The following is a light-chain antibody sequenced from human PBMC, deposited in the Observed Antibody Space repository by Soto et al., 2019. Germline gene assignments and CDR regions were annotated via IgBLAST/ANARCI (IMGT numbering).Light chain of an antibody. CDR2: EGN. CDR3: CSYTDGSSLV. Sequence: QSVLTQPASVSGSPGQSITISCTGTSSDVGGYDFVSWYQQHPGKVPKLIIFEGNKRPSRVSDRFSGSMSANMASLTISGLQAEDEAEYYCCSYTDGSSLVFGGGTKLTVL. CDR1: SSDVGGYDF. V-gene: IGLV2-23*01. J-gene: IGLJ3*02.